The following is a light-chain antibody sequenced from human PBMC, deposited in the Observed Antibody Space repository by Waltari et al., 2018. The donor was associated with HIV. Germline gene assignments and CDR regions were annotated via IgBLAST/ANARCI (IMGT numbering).Light chain of an antibody. CDR2: AAS. CDR3: QQSYSTPRT. Sequence: DIQMTQSPSSLSASVGDRVTITCRASQNISSYLSWYQQKPGKAPKVLIYAASSLQSGVPSRFSGSGSGTDFNISISSLQLEDFATYYCQQSYSTPRTFDQGP. CDR1: QNISSY. V-gene: IGKV1-39*01. J-gene: IGKJ1*01.